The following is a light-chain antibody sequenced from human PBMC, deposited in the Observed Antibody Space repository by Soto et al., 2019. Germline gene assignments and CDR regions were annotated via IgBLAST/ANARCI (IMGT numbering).Light chain of an antibody. V-gene: IGLV2-14*01. CDR3: YSYTSSSTYV. CDR2: DVS. Sequence: LTQPASVSGSPGQSVTISCTGTSSDVGAYNYVSWYQQHPAKVPKLMIYDVSNRPSGVSDRFSGSKSGNTASLTISGLQAEDEADYYCYSYTSSSTYVFGTGTKVTVL. J-gene: IGLJ1*01. CDR1: SSDVGAYNY.